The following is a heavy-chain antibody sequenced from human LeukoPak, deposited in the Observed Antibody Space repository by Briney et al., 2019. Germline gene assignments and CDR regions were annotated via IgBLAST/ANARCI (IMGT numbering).Heavy chain of an antibody. D-gene: IGHD6-13*01. V-gene: IGHV4-59*01. CDR1: GGSISSYY. CDR3: ARMAAAKSAALDY. J-gene: IGHJ4*02. Sequence: NPSETLSLTCTVSGGSISSYYWSWIRQPPGKGLEWIGYIYYSGSTNYNPSLKSRVTRSVDTSKNQFSLKLSSVTAADTAVYYCARMAAAKSAALDYWGQGTLVTVSS. CDR2: IYYSGST.